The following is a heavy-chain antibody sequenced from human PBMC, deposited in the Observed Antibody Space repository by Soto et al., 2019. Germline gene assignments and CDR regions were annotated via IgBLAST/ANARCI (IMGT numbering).Heavy chain of an antibody. J-gene: IGHJ4*02. CDR2: ISGSGGTT. CDR3: ARKPETGTTVPFDY. D-gene: IGHD1-1*01. V-gene: IGHV3-23*01. CDR1: GFTFSIYA. Sequence: GGSLRLSCAASGFTFSIYAMSWVRQAPGKGLEWVSAISGSGGTTYHADSVKGRFTISRDNSKNTLYLQVNSLRAEDTAVYYCARKPETGTTVPFDYWGQGTLVTVSS.